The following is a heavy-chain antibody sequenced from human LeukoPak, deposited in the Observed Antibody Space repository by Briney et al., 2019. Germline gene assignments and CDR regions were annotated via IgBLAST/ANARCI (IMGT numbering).Heavy chain of an antibody. D-gene: IGHD5-12*01. CDR3: ARVSSVWIKDYYYYMDV. CDR1: GGSISSYY. V-gene: IGHV4-59*12. CDR2: IYYSGST. J-gene: IGHJ6*03. Sequence: PSETLSLTCTVSGGSISSYYWSWIRQPPGKGLEWIGYIYYSGSTNYKPSLKSRVTISVDTSKNQFSLKLSSVTAADTAVYYCARVSSVWIKDYYYYMDVWGKGTTVTVSS.